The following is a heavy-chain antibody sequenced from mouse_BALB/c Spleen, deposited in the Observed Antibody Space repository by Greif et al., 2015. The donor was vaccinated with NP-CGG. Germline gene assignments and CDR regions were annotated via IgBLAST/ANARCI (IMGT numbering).Heavy chain of an antibody. V-gene: IGHV3-8*02. CDR2: ISYSGST. J-gene: IGHJ4*01. Sequence: DVKLVESGPSLVKPSQTLSLTCSVTGDSITSGYWNWIRKFPGNKLEYMGYISYSGSTYYNPSLKSRISITRDTSKNQYYLQLNSVTTEDTATYYCARYDGYYYYAMDYWGQGTPATVSS. CDR3: ARYDGYYYYAMDY. D-gene: IGHD2-3*01. CDR1: GDSITSGY.